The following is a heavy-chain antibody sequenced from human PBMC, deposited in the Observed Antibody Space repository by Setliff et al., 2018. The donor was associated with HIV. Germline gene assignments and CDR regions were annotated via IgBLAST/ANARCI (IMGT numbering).Heavy chain of an antibody. J-gene: IGHJ6*03. CDR3: TRDTGGGGFPMDV. CDR2: IFSSGIT. Sequence: SETLSLTCSVSGDSISSGAYYWSWIRQHPVKGLEWIGYIFSSGITYYSPSLHSRVTISLDTSKNQFSLNLTSITAADAAVYYCTRDTGGGGFPMDVWGKGTTVTVSS. CDR1: GDSISSGAYY. D-gene: IGHD2-15*01. V-gene: IGHV4-31*03.